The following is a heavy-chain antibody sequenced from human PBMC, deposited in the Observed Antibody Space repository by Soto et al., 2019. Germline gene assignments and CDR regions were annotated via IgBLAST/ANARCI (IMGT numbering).Heavy chain of an antibody. V-gene: IGHV3-23*01. CDR1: GGSISSYY. J-gene: IGHJ6*02. CDR3: ANIVSMYYYYGMDV. CDR2: ISGSGGST. D-gene: IGHD3-10*01. Sequence: ETLSLTCTVSGGSISSYYWSWIRQPPGKGLEWVSAISGSGGSTYYADSVKGRFTISRDNSKNTLYLQMNSLRAEDTAVYYCANIVSMYYYYGMDVWGQGTTVTVSS.